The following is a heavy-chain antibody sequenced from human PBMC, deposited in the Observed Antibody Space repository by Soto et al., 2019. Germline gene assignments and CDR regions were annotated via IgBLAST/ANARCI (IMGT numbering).Heavy chain of an antibody. CDR2: IGTAGDT. V-gene: IGHV3-13*01. D-gene: IGHD5-18*01. CDR3: ARDRADSYGLVLPDMDV. J-gene: IGHJ6*02. Sequence: PRGSLRLSCAASGFTFSSYDMHWVRQATGKGLEWVSAIGTAGDTYYPGSVKGRFTISRENAKNSLYLQMNSLRAEDTAVYYCARDRADSYGLVLPDMDVWGQGTTVTVSS. CDR1: GFTFSSYD.